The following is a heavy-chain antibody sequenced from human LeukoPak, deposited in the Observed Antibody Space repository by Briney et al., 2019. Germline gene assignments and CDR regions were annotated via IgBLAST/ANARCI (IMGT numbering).Heavy chain of an antibody. CDR3: ARDMGDYGDDAFDI. CDR1: GSSISSYY. D-gene: IGHD4-17*01. Sequence: PSETLSLTCTVSGSSISSYYWSWIRQPPGKGLEWIGYIYYSGSTNYNPSLKSRVTISVDTSKNQFSLKLSSVTAAGTAVYYCARDMGDYGDDAFDIWGQGTMVTVSS. CDR2: IYYSGST. J-gene: IGHJ3*02. V-gene: IGHV4-59*12.